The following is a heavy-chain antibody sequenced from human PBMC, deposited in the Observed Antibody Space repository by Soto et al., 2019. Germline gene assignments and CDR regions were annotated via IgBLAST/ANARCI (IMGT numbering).Heavy chain of an antibody. CDR1: GGSISSSSYY. J-gene: IGHJ4*02. D-gene: IGHD6-19*01. Sequence: PSETLSLTCTVSGGSISSSSYYWGWIRQPPGKGLEWIGSIYYSGSTYYNPSLKSRVTISVDTSKNQFSLQLNSVTPEDTAVYYCATEYSTGWHYWGQGMLVTVSS. CDR3: ATEYSTGWHY. CDR2: IYYSGST. V-gene: IGHV4-39*01.